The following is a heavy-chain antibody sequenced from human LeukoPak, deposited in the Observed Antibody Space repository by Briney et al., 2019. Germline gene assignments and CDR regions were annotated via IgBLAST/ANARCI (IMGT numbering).Heavy chain of an antibody. J-gene: IGHJ4*02. CDR2: ISAYTGNT. CDR3: ARDLKRGYSSGRYSWGTGSSNDY. V-gene: IGHV1-18*01. Sequence: ASVKVSCKASGYTFTSYGINWVRQAPGQGLEWMGWISAYTGNTNYAQKLQGRVTMTTDTSTSSAYMELRSLRSDDTAVYYCARDLKRGYSSGRYSWGTGSSNDYWGQGTLVTVSS. CDR1: GYTFTSYG. D-gene: IGHD6-19*01.